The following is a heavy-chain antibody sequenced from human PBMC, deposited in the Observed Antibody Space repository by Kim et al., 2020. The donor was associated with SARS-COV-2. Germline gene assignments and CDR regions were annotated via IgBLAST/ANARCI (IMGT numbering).Heavy chain of an antibody. J-gene: IGHJ4*02. CDR2: ISYDGSNK. CDR1: GFTFSSYG. Sequence: GGSLRLSCAASGFTFSSYGMHWVRQAPGKGLEWVAVISYDGSNKYYADSVKGRFTISRDNSKNTLYLQMNSLRAEDTAVYYCEKAEAYDYWGQGTLVTVAS. CDR3: EKAEAYDY. V-gene: IGHV3-30*18.